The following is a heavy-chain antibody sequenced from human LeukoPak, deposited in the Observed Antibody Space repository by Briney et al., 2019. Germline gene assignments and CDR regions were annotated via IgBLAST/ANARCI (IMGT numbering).Heavy chain of an antibody. CDR3: ARVEGIVVVVAATPIHHAFDI. CDR1: GGSISSGDYY. Sequence: PSETLSLTCTVSGGSISSGDYYWSWIRQPPGKGLEWIGYIYYSGSTYYNPSLKSRVTISVDTSKNQFSLKLSSVTAADTAVYYCARVEGIVVVVAATPIHHAFDIWGQGTTVTVSS. CDR2: IYYSGST. J-gene: IGHJ3*02. V-gene: IGHV4-30-4*01. D-gene: IGHD2-15*01.